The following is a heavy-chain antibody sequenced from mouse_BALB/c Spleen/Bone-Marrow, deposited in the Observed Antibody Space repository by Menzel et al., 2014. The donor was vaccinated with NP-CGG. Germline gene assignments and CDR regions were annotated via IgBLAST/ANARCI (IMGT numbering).Heavy chain of an antibody. CDR2: INPSSGYT. CDR1: GYTFTSYW. D-gene: IGHD2-4*01. CDR3: ARPITTGIQAWFAY. Sequence: QVQLQQSGAELAKPGASVKMSCKASGYTFTSYWMHWVKQRPGQGLEWIGNINPSSGYTEYNQKFKDKATLTADKSSSTAYRQLSSLTSEDSAVYYCARPITTGIQAWFAYWGQGILVTAAA. V-gene: IGHV1-7*01. J-gene: IGHJ3*01.